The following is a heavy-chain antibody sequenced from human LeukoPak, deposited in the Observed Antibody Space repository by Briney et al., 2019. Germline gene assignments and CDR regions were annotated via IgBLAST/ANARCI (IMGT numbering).Heavy chain of an antibody. J-gene: IGHJ4*02. D-gene: IGHD4-17*01. Sequence: PPETLSLTCAVSGYSISSSNWWGWIRQPPGKGLEWIGYIYYSGSTYYNPSLKSRVTMSVDTSKNQFSLKLSSVTAVDTAVYYCASGTTVTSKIDYWGQGTLVTVSS. CDR3: ASGTTVTSKIDY. CDR2: IYYSGST. CDR1: GYSISSSNW. V-gene: IGHV4-28*01.